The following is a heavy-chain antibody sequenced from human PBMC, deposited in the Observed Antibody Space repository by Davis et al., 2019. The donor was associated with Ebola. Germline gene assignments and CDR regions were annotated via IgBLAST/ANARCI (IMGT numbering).Heavy chain of an antibody. CDR2: IYHSGST. CDR1: GGSISSYY. V-gene: IGHV4-59*04. Sequence: MPSETLSLTCTVSGGSISSYYWSWIRQPPGKGLEWIGSIYHSGSTYYNPSLKSRVTISVDTSKNQFSLKLSSVTAAGTAVYYCARQGPSRVTAIFNWFDPWGQGTLVTVSS. CDR3: ARQGPSRVTAIFNWFDP. J-gene: IGHJ5*02. D-gene: IGHD2-21*02.